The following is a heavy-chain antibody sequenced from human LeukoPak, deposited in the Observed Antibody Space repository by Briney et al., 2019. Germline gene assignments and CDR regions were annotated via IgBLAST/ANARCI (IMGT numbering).Heavy chain of an antibody. Sequence: GESLQISCTGSGYSFTNYWIGWVRQLPGKGLDWMGIIHPRDSDTRYSPSFQGQVTISADKSISTTYLQWTSLKTSDTAIYYCARLDWSYGDYWGQGTLVTVSS. D-gene: IGHD3/OR15-3a*01. CDR1: GYSFTNYW. J-gene: IGHJ4*02. CDR3: ARLDWSYGDY. V-gene: IGHV5-51*01. CDR2: IHPRDSDT.